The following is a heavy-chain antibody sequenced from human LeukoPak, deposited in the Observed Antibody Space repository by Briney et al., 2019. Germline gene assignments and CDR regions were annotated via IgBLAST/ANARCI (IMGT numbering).Heavy chain of an antibody. J-gene: IGHJ4*02. D-gene: IGHD1-26*01. CDR1: GFTFSSYA. Sequence: GGSLRLSCAASGFTFSSYAMSWVRQAPGKGLEWVSYISSSSTIYYADSVKGRFTISRDNAKNSLYLQMNSLRAEDTAVYYCARDSIVGASFDYWGQGTLVTVSS. CDR2: ISSSSTI. CDR3: ARDSIVGASFDY. V-gene: IGHV3-48*01.